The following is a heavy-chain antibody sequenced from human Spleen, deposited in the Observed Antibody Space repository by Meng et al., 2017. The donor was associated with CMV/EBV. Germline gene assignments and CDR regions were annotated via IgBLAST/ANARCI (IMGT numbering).Heavy chain of an antibody. CDR3: AKDIYYDSSGRLSP. CDR2: ISGSGEST. D-gene: IGHD3-22*01. V-gene: IGHV3-23*01. J-gene: IGHJ5*02. CDR1: GFTFNNYA. Sequence: GGSLRLSYAASGFTFNNYAMSWVRQAPGKGPEWVSAISGSGESTYYADSVKGRFIISRDNSQMTLFLEMHSLRVEDTAVYYCAKDIYYDSSGRLSPWGQGTLVTVSS.